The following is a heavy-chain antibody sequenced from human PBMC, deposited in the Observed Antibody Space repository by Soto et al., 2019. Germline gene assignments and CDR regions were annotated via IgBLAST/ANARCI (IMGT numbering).Heavy chain of an antibody. J-gene: IGHJ6*02. CDR3: AKDRTISVYYYYGMDV. Sequence: QVQLVESGGGVVQPGRSLRLSCAASGFTFSSYGMHWVRQAPGKGLEWVAVISYDGSNTYSTDSVKGRFTISRDNSKNTLYLQMNSLRAEDTAVYYCAKDRTISVYYYYGMDVWGQGTTVTVSS. CDR1: GFTFSSYG. D-gene: IGHD3-3*02. CDR2: ISYDGSNT. V-gene: IGHV3-30*18.